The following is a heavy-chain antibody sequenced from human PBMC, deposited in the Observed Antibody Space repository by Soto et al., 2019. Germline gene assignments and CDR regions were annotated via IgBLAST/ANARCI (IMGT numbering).Heavy chain of an antibody. J-gene: IGHJ6*02. Sequence: QITLRESGPPLVKPTQTLTLTCTFSGFALSTNGVGVSWIRQPPGKALEWLALIYWDDDKRYSPSLKSRLTITKDTTKDQVFLTVPNKNPLDTATYYGAHSKRFWGGGYVDKGLVVWGQGATVTV. D-gene: IGHD3-3*01. V-gene: IGHV2-5*02. CDR3: AHSKRFWGGGYVDKGLVV. CDR1: GFALSTNGVG. CDR2: IYWDDDK.